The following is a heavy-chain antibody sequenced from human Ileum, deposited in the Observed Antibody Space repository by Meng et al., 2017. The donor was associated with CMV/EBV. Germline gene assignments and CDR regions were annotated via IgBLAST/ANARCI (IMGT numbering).Heavy chain of an antibody. CDR3: AKHDYNNHLDY. V-gene: IGHV3-30*02. D-gene: IGHD4-11*01. J-gene: IGHJ4*02. CDR2: IQHDGSDK. CDR1: GFTFSSYA. Sequence: GESLKISCATSGFTFSSYAMHWVRQAPGKGLEWLAYIQHDGSDKYYADSMGGRFIVSRDNSKNTLYLEMINLRGEDTAVYYCAKHDYNNHLDYWGQGTLVNGAS.